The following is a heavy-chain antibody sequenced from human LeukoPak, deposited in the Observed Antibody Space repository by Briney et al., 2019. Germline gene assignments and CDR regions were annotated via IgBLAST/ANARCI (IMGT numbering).Heavy chain of an antibody. J-gene: IGHJ6*03. D-gene: IGHD3-16*01. CDR3: TRTFGYYYFYMDV. Sequence: GGSLRLSCAASGFTFGDYAMSWVRQAPGKGLEWVGFIRTEAYDGATDYGASVKGRFTISRDDSKDIAYLQMNSLNTEDTAVYYCTRTFGYYYFYMDVWGKGTTVIVSS. CDR1: GFTFGDYA. CDR2: IRTEAYDGAT. V-gene: IGHV3-49*04.